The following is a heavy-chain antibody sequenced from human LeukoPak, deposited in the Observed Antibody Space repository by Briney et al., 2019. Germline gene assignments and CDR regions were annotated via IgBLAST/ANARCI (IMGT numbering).Heavy chain of an antibody. Sequence: SETLSLTCTVSGGSLSSGGYYWSWIRQHPGKGLEWIGYIYYSGSTYYNPSLKSRVTISVDTSKNQFSLKLSSVTAADTAVYYCARELAVAGRGPPRNWFDPWGQGTLVTVSS. CDR2: IYYSGST. J-gene: IGHJ5*02. CDR1: GGSLSSGGYY. V-gene: IGHV4-31*03. CDR3: ARELAVAGRGPPRNWFDP. D-gene: IGHD6-19*01.